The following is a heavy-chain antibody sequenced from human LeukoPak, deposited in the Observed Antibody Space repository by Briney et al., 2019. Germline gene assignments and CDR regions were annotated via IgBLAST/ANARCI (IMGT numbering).Heavy chain of an antibody. J-gene: IGHJ4*02. CDR1: GGSISSYY. D-gene: IGHD4-23*01. CDR2: IYYSGST. V-gene: IGHV4-59*01. Sequence: SETLSLTCTVSGGSISSYYWSWIRQPPGKGLEWIGYIYYSGSTNYNPSLKSRVTISVDTSKNQFSLELSSVTAADTAVYYCASHDYGGNPDYWGQGTLVTVSS. CDR3: ASHDYGGNPDY.